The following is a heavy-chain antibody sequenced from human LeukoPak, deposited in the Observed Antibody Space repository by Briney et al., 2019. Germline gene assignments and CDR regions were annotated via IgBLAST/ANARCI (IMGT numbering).Heavy chain of an antibody. J-gene: IGHJ5*02. CDR2: IYYSGST. CDR3: ARHVARIAAAGTVWWFDP. CDR1: GGSISSYY. V-gene: IGHV4-59*08. D-gene: IGHD6-13*01. Sequence: SETLSLTCTVSGGSISSYYWSWIRQPPGKGLEWIGYIYYSGSTNYNPSLKSRVTISVDTSKNQFSLKLSSVTAADTTVYYCARHVARIAAAGTVWWFDPWGQGTLVTVSS.